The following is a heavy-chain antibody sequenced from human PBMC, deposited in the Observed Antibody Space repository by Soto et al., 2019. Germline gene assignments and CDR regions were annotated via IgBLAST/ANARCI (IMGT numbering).Heavy chain of an antibody. CDR2: IYYSGST. Sequence: SETLSLTCTVSGGSISSYYWSWIRQPPGKGLEWIGYIYYSGSTNYNPSLKSRVTISVDTSQNQFSLKLSSVTAADTAVYYCATGGQWPFSTTDEYFQHWGQGTLVTVSS. V-gene: IGHV4-59*01. D-gene: IGHD6-19*01. CDR1: GGSISSYY. CDR3: ATGGQWPFSTTDEYFQH. J-gene: IGHJ1*01.